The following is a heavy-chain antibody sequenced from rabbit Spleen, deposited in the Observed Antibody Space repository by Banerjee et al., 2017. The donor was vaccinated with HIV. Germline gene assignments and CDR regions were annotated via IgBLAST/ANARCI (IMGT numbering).Heavy chain of an antibody. V-gene: IGHV1S45*01. CDR3: ARAPSTTYSYAL. CDR1: GFSFSSSYY. CDR2: IYTGSSGST. Sequence: QEQLKESGGGLVQPGGSLTLTCTASGFSFSSSYYMCWVRQAPGKGLEWIACIYTGSSGSTYYASWAKGRFTISKTSSTTVTLQMTSLTAADTATYFCARAPSTTYSYALWGPGTLVTVS. D-gene: IGHD6-1*01. J-gene: IGHJ4*01.